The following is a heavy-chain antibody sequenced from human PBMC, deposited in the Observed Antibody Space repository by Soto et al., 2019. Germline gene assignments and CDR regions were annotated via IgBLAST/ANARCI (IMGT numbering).Heavy chain of an antibody. J-gene: IGHJ6*03. CDR2: ISGSGGST. D-gene: IGHD6-6*01. V-gene: IGHV3-23*01. CDR3: AKVPSSSVSYYYYYMDV. CDR1: GFTFSSDA. Sequence: EVQLLESGGGVVQPGGSLRLPCAASGFTFSSDAMSWVRQAPGKGLEWVSAISGSGGSTSYADSVKGRFTISRDNSKNTVYLQMNSLRAGDTAVYYCAKVPSSSVSYYYYYMDVWGKGTTVTVSS.